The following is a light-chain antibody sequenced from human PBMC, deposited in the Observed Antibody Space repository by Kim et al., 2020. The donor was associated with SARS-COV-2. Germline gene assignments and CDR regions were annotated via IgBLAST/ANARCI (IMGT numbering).Light chain of an antibody. J-gene: IGLJ2*01. V-gene: IGLV4-69*01. Sequence: ASVKLPCTLSSGHSTYTIAWHQQLPLKGPRFLMRLKSDGSLIKGDGIPDRFSGSSSGAERYLTISSLQSEDEADYYCQTWGADIHVFGGGTQLTVL. CDR2: LKSDGSL. CDR3: QTWGADIHV. CDR1: SGHSTYT.